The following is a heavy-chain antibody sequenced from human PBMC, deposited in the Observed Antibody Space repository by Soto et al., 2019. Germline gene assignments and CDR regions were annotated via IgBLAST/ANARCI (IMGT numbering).Heavy chain of an antibody. J-gene: IGHJ4*02. CDR1: GGSISSYY. Sequence: PSETLSLTCTVSGGSISSYYWGWIRQPPGKGLEWIGYIYHSGSTYYNPSLKSRVTISVDRSKNQFSLKLSSVTAADTAVYYCARGEVVALGYWGQGTLVTVSS. V-gene: IGHV4-59*12. CDR2: IYHSGST. CDR3: ARGEVVALGY. D-gene: IGHD2-15*01.